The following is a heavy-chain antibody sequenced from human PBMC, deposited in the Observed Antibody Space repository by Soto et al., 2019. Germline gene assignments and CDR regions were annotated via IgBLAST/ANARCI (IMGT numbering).Heavy chain of an antibody. CDR3: ARDHKWDGMDV. D-gene: IGHD1-26*01. J-gene: IGHJ6*01. CDR1: GGSFSSDSFI. Sequence: QVQLQESGPGLVKPSQTLSLTCSVSGGSFSSDSFIWSWVRQFPGKGLEWIGYINYSGTTYYNPSLRSRITMSVDTSKNQFSLNLSYVTAADTAVYYCARDHKWDGMDVW. CDR2: INYSGTT. V-gene: IGHV4-31*03.